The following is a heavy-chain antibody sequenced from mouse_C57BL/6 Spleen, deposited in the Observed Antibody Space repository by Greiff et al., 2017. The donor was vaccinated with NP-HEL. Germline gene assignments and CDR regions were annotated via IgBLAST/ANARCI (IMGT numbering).Heavy chain of an antibody. D-gene: IGHD2-2*01. CDR1: GYSFTGYF. V-gene: IGHV1-20*01. CDR3: ARSGYDGWFAY. Sequence: EVQLQQSGPELVKPGDSVKISCKASGYSFTGYFMNWVMQSHGKSLEWIGRINPYNGDTFYNQKFKGKATLTVDKSSSTAHMELRSLTSEDSAVYYCARSGYDGWFAYWGQGTLVTVSA. J-gene: IGHJ3*01. CDR2: INPYNGDT.